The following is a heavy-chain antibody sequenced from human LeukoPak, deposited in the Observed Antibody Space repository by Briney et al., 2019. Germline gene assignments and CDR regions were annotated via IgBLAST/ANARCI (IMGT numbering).Heavy chain of an antibody. CDR2: IKQDGSEK. D-gene: IGHD3-3*01. Sequence: GGSLRLSCAASGFTFSSYWMSWVRQAPGKGLEWVANIKQDGSEKYYVDSVKGRFTISRDDAKNTLFLQMSSLKTEDSALYYCSTDFYYFWSGPLWGQGSLVTVSS. CDR3: STDFYYFWSGPL. CDR1: GFTFSSYW. J-gene: IGHJ4*02. V-gene: IGHV3-7*03.